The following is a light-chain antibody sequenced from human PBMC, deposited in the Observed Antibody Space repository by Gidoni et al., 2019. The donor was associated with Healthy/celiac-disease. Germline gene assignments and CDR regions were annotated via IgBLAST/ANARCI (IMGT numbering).Light chain of an antibody. Sequence: DIQMTQSPSSLSASVGDRVTITCQASQDISNYLNWYQQKPGKAPKLLIYDASNVETGVPSRFSGSGSGKDFTFTSSSLQPEDIATYYCQQYDNLPLTFGGGTKVEIK. CDR3: QQYDNLPLT. CDR2: DAS. CDR1: QDISNY. V-gene: IGKV1-33*01. J-gene: IGKJ4*01.